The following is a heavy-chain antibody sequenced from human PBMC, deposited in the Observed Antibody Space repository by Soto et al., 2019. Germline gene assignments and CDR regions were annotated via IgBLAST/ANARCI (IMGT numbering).Heavy chain of an antibody. CDR3: ARGRYGDY. V-gene: IGHV1-18*01. J-gene: IGHJ4*02. CDR2: ISAHNGNT. Sequence: QVHLVQSGAEVKKPGASVKVSCKGSGYIFTTYGITWVRQAPGQGLEWMGWISAHNGNTNYAQKLQGRVTVTRDTSTSTAYMELRIVGADDTAVYYCARGRYGDYWGQGALVTVSS. D-gene: IGHD1-26*01. CDR1: GYIFTTYG.